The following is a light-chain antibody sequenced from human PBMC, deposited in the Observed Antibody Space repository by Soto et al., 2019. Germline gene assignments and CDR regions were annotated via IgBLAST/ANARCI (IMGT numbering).Light chain of an antibody. CDR2: GAS. J-gene: IGKJ3*01. Sequence: EIVLTQSPGTLSLSPGERATLSCRAGQSVSSSYLAWYQQKPGQAPRLLIYGASSRATGIPDRFSGSGSGTDFTLTISRLEPEDFAVYYCQQYGSSPRFTFGPVTKVDIK. CDR3: QQYGSSPRFT. V-gene: IGKV3-20*01. CDR1: QSVSSSY.